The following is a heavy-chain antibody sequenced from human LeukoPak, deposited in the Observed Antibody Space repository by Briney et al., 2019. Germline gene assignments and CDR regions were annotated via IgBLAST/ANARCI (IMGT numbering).Heavy chain of an antibody. D-gene: IGHD6-6*01. V-gene: IGHV3-74*01. CDR2: INTDGSST. J-gene: IGHJ4*02. Sequence: RGSLRLSCAASGFTFSSYWMHWVRQAPGKGLVWVSRINTDGSSTSYADSVKGRFTISRDNAKNTLYLQMNSLRAEDTAVYYCARVAYGSSSLQYWGQGTLVTVSS. CDR1: GFTFSSYW. CDR3: ARVAYGSSSLQY.